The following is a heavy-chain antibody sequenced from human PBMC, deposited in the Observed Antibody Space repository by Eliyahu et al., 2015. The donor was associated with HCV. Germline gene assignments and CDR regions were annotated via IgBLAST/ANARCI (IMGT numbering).Heavy chain of an antibody. J-gene: IGHJ6*02. CDR1: GFTFXSYS. CDR2: ISSSSSTI. V-gene: IGHV3-48*01. CDR3: ARGLSADSYYDFWSGASESGMDV. D-gene: IGHD3-3*01. Sequence: EVQLVESGGGLVQPGGSLRLSCAASGFTFXSYSMNWVRXAPGKGLEWVSYISSSSSTIYYADSVKGRFTISRDNAKNSLYLQMNSLRAEDTAVYYCARGLSADSYYDFWSGASESGMDVWGQGTTVTVSS.